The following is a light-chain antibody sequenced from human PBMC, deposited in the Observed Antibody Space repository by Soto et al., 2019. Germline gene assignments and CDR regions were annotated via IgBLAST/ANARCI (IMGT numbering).Light chain of an antibody. Sequence: EIVLTQSPGTLSLSPGERATLSCRASQSVSGYVAWYQKKPGQASRLLICDASSRANVTDGWFGGSASAKDSSITISSLADEDVVVYYCQQRGTWRTFGQGTKVDI. CDR2: DAS. J-gene: IGKJ1*01. CDR1: QSVSGY. CDR3: QQRGTWRT. V-gene: IGKV3-11*01.